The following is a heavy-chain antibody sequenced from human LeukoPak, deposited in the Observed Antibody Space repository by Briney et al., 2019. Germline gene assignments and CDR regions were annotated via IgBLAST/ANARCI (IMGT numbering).Heavy chain of an antibody. D-gene: IGHD3-10*01. CDR3: ARSGRGVDSFYFYMDV. J-gene: IGHJ6*03. Sequence: PSGTLSLTSTVSGGSLCSYYWSWIRQPPGKGLEGIGYIYTSGSTNYNPSLKSRVTISVDTSKNQFSLKLSSVTAADTAVYYCARSGRGVDSFYFYMDVWGKGTTVTVSS. CDR1: GGSLCSYY. CDR2: IYTSGST. V-gene: IGHV4-4*09.